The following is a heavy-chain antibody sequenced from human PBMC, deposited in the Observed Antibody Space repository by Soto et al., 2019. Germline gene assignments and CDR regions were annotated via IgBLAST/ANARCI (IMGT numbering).Heavy chain of an antibody. CDR1: GYTFSMSG. J-gene: IGHJ6*02. Sequence: QVQLVQSGAEVKKPGASVKVSCKSSGYTFSMSGISWVRQAPGQGLEWMGWISGYNGKTNYEQKNQDRVTKTRDTSTNMANMGLRSLRSDGTAVYYCAREGPRPYYYCGMDVWGQGTTVTVSS. V-gene: IGHV1-18*01. CDR3: AREGPRPYYYCGMDV. CDR2: ISGYNGKT.